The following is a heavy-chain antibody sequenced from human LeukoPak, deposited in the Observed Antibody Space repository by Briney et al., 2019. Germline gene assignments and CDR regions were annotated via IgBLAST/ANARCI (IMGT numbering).Heavy chain of an antibody. V-gene: IGHV4-59*01. CDR1: GGSISSYY. Sequence: PSETLSLTCTVSGGSISSYYWSWIRQPPGKGLEWIGYIYYSGSTNYNPSLKSRVTISVDTSKNQFSLKLSSVTAADTAVYYCARDMVYGPPRNSFDIWGQGTMVTVSS. J-gene: IGHJ3*02. D-gene: IGHD2-8*01. CDR2: IYYSGST. CDR3: ARDMVYGPPRNSFDI.